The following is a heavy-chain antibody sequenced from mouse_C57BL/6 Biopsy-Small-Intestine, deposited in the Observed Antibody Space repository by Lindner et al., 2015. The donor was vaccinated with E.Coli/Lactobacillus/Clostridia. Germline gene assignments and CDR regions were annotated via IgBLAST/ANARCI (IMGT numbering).Heavy chain of an antibody. CDR2: IYPGHGDI. CDR1: GYAFSSSW. V-gene: IGHV1-82*01. J-gene: IGHJ1*03. Sequence: VQLQESGPELVKPGASVKISCKASGYAFSSSWMNWVKLRPGRGLEWIGRIYPGHGDIDYNGKFKDKATLTADKSSNTASMQLSSLTSEDSAVYFCAANWYFDFWGTGTTVTVSS. CDR3: AANWYFDF.